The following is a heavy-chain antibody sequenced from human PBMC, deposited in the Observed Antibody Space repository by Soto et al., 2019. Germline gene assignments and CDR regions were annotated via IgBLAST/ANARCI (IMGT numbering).Heavy chain of an antibody. J-gene: IGHJ6*02. CDR3: ASGGEYGMDV. CDR2: MNSNIGNT. V-gene: IGHV1-8*01. Sequence: QVQLVQSGAEVKKPGASLKVSCKASGYTFTTYDFNWVRQAAGQGLEWMGWMNSNIGNTGYAQNFQGRVTMARDTSTSTAYMELSSLRSEDTAVYYCASGGEYGMDVWGQGTTVIVSS. CDR1: GYTFTTYD.